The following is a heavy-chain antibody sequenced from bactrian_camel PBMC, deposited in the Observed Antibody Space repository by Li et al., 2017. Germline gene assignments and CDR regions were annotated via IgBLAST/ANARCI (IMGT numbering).Heavy chain of an antibody. D-gene: IGHD3*01. CDR1: GITFSRHD. J-gene: IGHJ6*01. CDR2: IDFFGRT. CDR3: AAKETGVAEGHGETVSSGRWRRRTSRSGCTLHSDFGY. V-gene: IGHV3S40*01. Sequence: VQLVESGGGLVQPGESLRLSCVASGITFSRHDMSWVRQAPGKEREGVASIDFFGRTSYADSVKGRFTISQDNSKNMVFLEMGDLLPEDTAMYYCAAKETGVAEGHGETVSSGRWRRRTSRSGCTLHSDFGYWGQGTQVTVS.